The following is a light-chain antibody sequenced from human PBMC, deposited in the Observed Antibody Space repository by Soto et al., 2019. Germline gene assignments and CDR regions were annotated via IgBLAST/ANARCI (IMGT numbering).Light chain of an antibody. CDR2: KGT. J-gene: IGLJ1*01. Sequence: QSALTQPASVSGSPGQSITISCTGTSSDVGSYNFVSWYQHHAGTAPKLMIYKGTQRPSGVSNRFSGSTSGNAASLTISGLQAGDEADYFCCSSAPESTYVFGTGTKLTVL. V-gene: IGLV2-23*01. CDR1: SSDVGSYNF. CDR3: CSSAPESTYV.